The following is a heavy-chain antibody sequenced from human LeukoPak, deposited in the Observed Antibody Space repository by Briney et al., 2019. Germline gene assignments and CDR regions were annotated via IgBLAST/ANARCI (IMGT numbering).Heavy chain of an antibody. D-gene: IGHD4-17*01. Sequence: GASVKVSCKASGGTFSSYAISWVRQAPGQGLEWMGRIIPILGIANYAQKFQGRVTITADKSTSTAYMELSSLRSEDTAVYYCARPNTYGDYNYWGQGTLVTVSS. CDR2: IIPILGIA. CDR3: ARPNTYGDYNY. CDR1: GGTFSSYA. J-gene: IGHJ4*02. V-gene: IGHV1-69*04.